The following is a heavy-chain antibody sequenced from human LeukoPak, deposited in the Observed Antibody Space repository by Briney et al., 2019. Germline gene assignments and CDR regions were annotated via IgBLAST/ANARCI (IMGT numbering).Heavy chain of an antibody. CDR2: IKQDGSEK. J-gene: IGHJ4*02. CDR1: GFTFSSYS. V-gene: IGHV3-7*01. Sequence: PGGSLRLSCAASGFTFSSYSMNWVRQAPGKGLEWVANIKQDGSEKYYVDSVKGRFTISRDNAKNSLYLQMNSLRAEDTAVYYCARAARGIWFGELYFDYWGQGTLVTVSS. D-gene: IGHD3-10*01. CDR3: ARAARGIWFGELYFDY.